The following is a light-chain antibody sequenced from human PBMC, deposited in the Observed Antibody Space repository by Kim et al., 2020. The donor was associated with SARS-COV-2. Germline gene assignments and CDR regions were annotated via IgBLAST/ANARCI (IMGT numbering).Light chain of an antibody. J-gene: IGKJ4*01. V-gene: IGKV1-39*01. CDR3: QQSYSTPPT. CDR2: AAS. Sequence: ASVGDRVTITGRASQSISSYLNWYQQEPGKAPKLLIYAASSLQSGVPSRFSGSGSGTDFTLTISSLQPEDCATYYCQQSYSTPPTFGGGTKVDIK. CDR1: QSISSY.